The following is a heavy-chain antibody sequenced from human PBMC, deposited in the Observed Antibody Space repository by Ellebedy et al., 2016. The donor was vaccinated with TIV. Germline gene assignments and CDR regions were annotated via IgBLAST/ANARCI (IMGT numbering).Heavy chain of an antibody. CDR3: ARDPGVDYYDSSGYFVTDY. Sequence: ASVKVSCXASGYTFTSYGISWVRQAPGQGLEWMGWISAYNGNTNYAQKLQGRVTMTTDTSTSTAYMELRSLRSDDTAVYYCARDPGVDYYDSSGYFVTDYWGQGSLVTVSS. CDR2: ISAYNGNT. CDR1: GYTFTSYG. J-gene: IGHJ4*02. D-gene: IGHD3-22*01. V-gene: IGHV1-18*01.